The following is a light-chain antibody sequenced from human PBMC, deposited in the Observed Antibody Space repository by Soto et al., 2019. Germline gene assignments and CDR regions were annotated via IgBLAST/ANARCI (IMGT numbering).Light chain of an antibody. CDR2: EVT. CDR3: SSFASSNTWV. CDR1: SSDVGAYNY. V-gene: IGLV2-8*01. Sequence: QSALTQPPSASGSPGQSVTISCTGTSSDVGAYNYVSWYQQHAGKAPKLVIYEVTKRPSGVPDRCSGSKSANTASLTVSGLQAEDEADYYCSSFASSNTWVFGGVTKLTVL. J-gene: IGLJ3*02.